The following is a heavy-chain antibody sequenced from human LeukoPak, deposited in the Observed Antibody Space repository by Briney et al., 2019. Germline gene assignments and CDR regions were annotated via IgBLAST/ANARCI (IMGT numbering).Heavy chain of an antibody. D-gene: IGHD6-13*01. CDR1: GFTFDDYA. V-gene: IGHV3-9*01. J-gene: IGHJ4*02. Sequence: TGGSLRLSCAASGFTFDDYAMHWVRHAPGKGLEWVSGISWNSGSIGYADSVKGRFTISRDNAKNSLYLQMNSLRAEDTALYYCAKDRAAAVTGYFDYWGQGTLVTVSS. CDR3: AKDRAAAVTGYFDY. CDR2: ISWNSGSI.